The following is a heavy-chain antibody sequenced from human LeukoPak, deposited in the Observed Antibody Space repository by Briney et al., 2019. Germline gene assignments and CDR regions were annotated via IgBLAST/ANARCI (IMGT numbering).Heavy chain of an antibody. CDR1: GFTVSSNY. CDR3: ARDRVNFGYYYYGMDV. D-gene: IGHD3-3*01. Sequence: GGSLRLSCAASGFTVSSNYMSWVRQAPGKGLEWVSVIYSGGSTYYADSVKGRFTISRDNSKNTLYLQMNSLRAEDTAVYYCARDRVNFGYYYYGMDVWVQGKTVNVS. CDR2: IYSGGST. J-gene: IGHJ6*02. V-gene: IGHV3-53*01.